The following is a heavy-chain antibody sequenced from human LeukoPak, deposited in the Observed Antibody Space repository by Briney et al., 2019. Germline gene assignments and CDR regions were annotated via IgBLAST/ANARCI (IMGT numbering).Heavy chain of an antibody. CDR1: GSGFTSNG. Sequence: ASVTLSFKCSGSGFTSNGFSWVWLGPGQGHGLMGWISAYKGNTNYAQKLQGRVTITADESTSTAYMALSSLRSRDTAVYCWARSYSRAFVLDYWGQGTLVTVPS. V-gene: IGHV1-18*01. CDR3: ARSYSRAFVLDY. J-gene: IGHJ4*02. D-gene: IGHD6-13*01. CDR2: ISAYKGNT.